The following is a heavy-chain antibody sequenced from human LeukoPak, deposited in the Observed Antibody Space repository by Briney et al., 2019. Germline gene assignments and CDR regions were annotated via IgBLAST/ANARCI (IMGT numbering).Heavy chain of an antibody. V-gene: IGHV4-59*07. D-gene: IGHD4-23*01. CDR1: GGHLRRYY. Sequence: SDPLSLTCSVSGGHLRRYYWRWIRQPPGKALEWIGYIYYSWRPIYNPSLKSRVTISLDTSKNQYSLQLSSVTAADTAVYYCARGPYVGDISGVFDYWGQGTLVTV. J-gene: IGHJ4*02. CDR2: IYYSWRP. CDR3: ARGPYVGDISGVFDY.